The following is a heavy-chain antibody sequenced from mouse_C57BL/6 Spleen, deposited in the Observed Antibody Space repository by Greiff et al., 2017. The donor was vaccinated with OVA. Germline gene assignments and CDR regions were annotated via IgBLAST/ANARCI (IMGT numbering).Heavy chain of an antibody. CDR1: GFSLTSYG. D-gene: IGHD1-1*01. Sequence: VQLQQSGPGLVQPSQSLSITCTVSGFSLTSYGVHWVRQSPGKGLEWLGVIWSGGSTDYNAAFISRLSISKDNSKSQVFFKMNSLQAEDTAIYYCARKGYYGRSSYYAMDYWGQGTSVTVSS. J-gene: IGHJ4*01. V-gene: IGHV2-2*01. CDR2: IWSGGST. CDR3: ARKGYYGRSSYYAMDY.